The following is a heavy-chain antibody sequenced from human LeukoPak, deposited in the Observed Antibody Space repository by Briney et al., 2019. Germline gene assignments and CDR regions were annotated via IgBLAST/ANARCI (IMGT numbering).Heavy chain of an antibody. Sequence: GGSLRLSCAASGFTFSSNGMNWVRQAPGKGLDFITYISSTGATIYYADSLKGRFTISRDNARNSLYLQMNSLRDEDTAVYFCARANSLMVRGVISYFDSWGQGTLVTVSS. V-gene: IGHV3-48*02. D-gene: IGHD3-10*01. CDR1: GFTFSSNG. J-gene: IGHJ4*02. CDR2: ISSTGATI. CDR3: ARANSLMVRGVISYFDS.